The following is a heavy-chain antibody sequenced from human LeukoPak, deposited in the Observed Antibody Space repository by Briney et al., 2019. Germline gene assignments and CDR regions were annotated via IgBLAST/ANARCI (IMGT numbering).Heavy chain of an antibody. V-gene: IGHV3-23*01. D-gene: IGHD2-15*01. J-gene: IGHJ4*02. CDR1: GFTFSSYA. Sequence: GGSLRLSCAASGFTFSSYAMSWVRQAPGKGLEWVSTISVSGGNTYYADSVKGRFTISRDNAENSLYLQMNSLRAEDTAVYYCARGRGGSWWGQGTLVTVSS. CDR2: ISVSGGNT. CDR3: ARGRGGSW.